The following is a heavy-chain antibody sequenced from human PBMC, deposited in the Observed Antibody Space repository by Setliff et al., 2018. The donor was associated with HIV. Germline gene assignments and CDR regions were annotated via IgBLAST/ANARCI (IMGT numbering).Heavy chain of an antibody. D-gene: IGHD7-27*01. J-gene: IGHJ6*03. V-gene: IGHV1-8*02. CDR1: GYTFSNYD. CDR3: ARGADYLGIPSYYYYYMDV. CDR2: VNPNSGNT. Sequence: ASVKVSCKASGYTFSNYDIYWVRQATGQGLEWMGWVNPNSGNTGYAQKFQGRVTMTRDPSISTAYMELSRLRSEDTAVYYCARGADYLGIPSYYYYYMDVWGKGTMVTVSS.